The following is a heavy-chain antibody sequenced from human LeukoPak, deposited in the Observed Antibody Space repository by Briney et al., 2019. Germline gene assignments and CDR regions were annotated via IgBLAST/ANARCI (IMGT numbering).Heavy chain of an antibody. CDR1: GVSISSSNSY. CDR2: IYYSGNT. Sequence: KPSETLSLTCTVSGVSISSSNSYWGWIRQPPGKGLEWIGSIYYSGNTYYNASLKSQVSISIDTSKKQFSLKLTSVTAADTAVYYCARQTGSGLFILPGGQGTLVTVSS. J-gene: IGHJ4*02. CDR3: ARQTGSGLFILP. V-gene: IGHV4-39*01. D-gene: IGHD3/OR15-3a*01.